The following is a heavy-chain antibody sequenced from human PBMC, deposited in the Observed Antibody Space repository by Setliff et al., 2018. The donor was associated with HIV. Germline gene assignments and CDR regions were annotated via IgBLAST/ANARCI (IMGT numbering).Heavy chain of an antibody. J-gene: IGHJ3*02. CDR3: ARTGFKPRTGDWGVDGAFDI. V-gene: IGHV1-18*01. CDR2: ISAYNGNT. CDR1: GYTFTTYG. D-gene: IGHD3-16*01. Sequence: ASVKVSCKPSGYTFTTYGLSWVRQAPGQGLEWMGWISAYNGNTNYAQKFQGRVTMARDTSTSTVYMELSSLRSEDTAVYYCARTGFKPRTGDWGVDGAFDIWGQGTMVTVSS.